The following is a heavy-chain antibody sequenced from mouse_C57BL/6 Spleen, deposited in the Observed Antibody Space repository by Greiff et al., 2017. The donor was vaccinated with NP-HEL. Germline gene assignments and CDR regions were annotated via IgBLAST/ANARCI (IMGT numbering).Heavy chain of an antibody. CDR3: ARGCITTVGYAMDY. J-gene: IGHJ4*01. V-gene: IGHV3-6*01. D-gene: IGHD1-1*01. Sequence: ESGPGLVKPSQSLSLTCSVTGYSITSGYYWNWIRQFPGNKLEWMGYISYDGSNNYNPSLKNRISITRDTSKNQFFLKLNSVTTEDTATYYCARGCITTVGYAMDYWGQGTSVTVSS. CDR2: ISYDGSN. CDR1: GYSITSGYY.